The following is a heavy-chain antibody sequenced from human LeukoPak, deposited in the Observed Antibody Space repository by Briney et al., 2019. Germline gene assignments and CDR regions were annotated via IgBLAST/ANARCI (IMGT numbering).Heavy chain of an antibody. CDR1: GLTFSSYA. Sequence: RGSLRLSCVASGLTFSSYAMSWVRQAPGKGLEWVSGISGSGVSGAGTYYADSVKGRFTISRDNSKNTLYLQMNSLRAEDTAEYYCTKDRWELPKRNYMDVWGKGTTVTVSS. J-gene: IGHJ6*03. V-gene: IGHV3-23*01. CDR3: TKDRWELPKRNYMDV. D-gene: IGHD1-26*01. CDR2: ISGSGVSGAGT.